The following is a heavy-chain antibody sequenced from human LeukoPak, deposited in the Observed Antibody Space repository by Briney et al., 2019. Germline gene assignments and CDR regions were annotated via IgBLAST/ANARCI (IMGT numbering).Heavy chain of an antibody. CDR3: ARDRGGYEFFDF. Sequence: PGGSLRLSCAASGFTFSSYAMHWVRQAPGKGLEWVAVTSSDGNIKYYADSVKGRFTISRDNSKNSLYLQMNSLRDEDTAVYYCARDRGGYEFFDFRGQGTLVTVSS. CDR1: GFTFSSYA. V-gene: IGHV3-30-3*01. D-gene: IGHD5-12*01. J-gene: IGHJ4*02. CDR2: TSSDGNIK.